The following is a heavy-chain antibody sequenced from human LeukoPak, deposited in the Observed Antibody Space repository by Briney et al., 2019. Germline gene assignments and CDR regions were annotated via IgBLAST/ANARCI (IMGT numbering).Heavy chain of an antibody. V-gene: IGHV3-30*04. CDR1: GFTFSSYA. Sequence: GGSLRLSCAASGFTFSSYAMHWVRQAPGKGLEWVAVISYDGSKKYYADSVKGRFTISRDNSKNTLYLQMNSLRAEDTAVYYCARVGIAVAGSFDYWGQGTLVTVSS. CDR2: ISYDGSKK. D-gene: IGHD6-19*01. CDR3: ARVGIAVAGSFDY. J-gene: IGHJ4*02.